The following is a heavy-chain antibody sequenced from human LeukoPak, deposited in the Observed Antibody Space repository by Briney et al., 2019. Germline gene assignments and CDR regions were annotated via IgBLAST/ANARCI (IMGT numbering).Heavy chain of an antibody. CDR2: ISSSGSNI. V-gene: IGHV3-48*03. CDR1: GFTFSSYE. D-gene: IGHD3-10*02. CDR3: AELGITMIGGV. Sequence: GGSLRLSCAASGFTFSSYEMNWVRQAPGKGLEGVSYISSSGSNIYYADSVKGRFTISRDNAKNSLYLQMNSLRAEDTAVYYCAELGITMIGGVWGKGTTVTISS. J-gene: IGHJ6*04.